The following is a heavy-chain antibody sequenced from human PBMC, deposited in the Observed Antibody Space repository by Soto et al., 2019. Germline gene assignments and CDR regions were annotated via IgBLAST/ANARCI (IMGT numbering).Heavy chain of an antibody. J-gene: IGHJ4*02. CDR2: INSARTTT. CDR1: GFPFNTYA. CDR3: ARDLSQ. Sequence: DVQLVESGGGLVQPGGSLRLSCAASGFPFNTYAMHWVRQAPGKGLEGISYINSARTTTFHADSVKGRFTVSRENAENSLYLQMRSLRPEYTAVYYCARDLSQWGQGTLVTVSS. V-gene: IGHV3-48*01.